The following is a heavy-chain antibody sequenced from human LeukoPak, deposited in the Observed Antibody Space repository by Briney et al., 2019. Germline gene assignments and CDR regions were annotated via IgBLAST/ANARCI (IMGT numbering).Heavy chain of an antibody. D-gene: IGHD3-22*01. CDR2: ISSSSSYI. J-gene: IGHJ4*02. CDR1: GFTFSSYE. V-gene: IGHV3-21*01. Sequence: GGSLRLSCAASGFTFSSYEMNWVRQAPGKGLEWVSFISSSSSYIYYADSVKGRFTTSRDNAKKSLYLQMNSLRAEDTAVYYCARGRYDSRIFDYWGQGTLVTASS. CDR3: ARGRYDSRIFDY.